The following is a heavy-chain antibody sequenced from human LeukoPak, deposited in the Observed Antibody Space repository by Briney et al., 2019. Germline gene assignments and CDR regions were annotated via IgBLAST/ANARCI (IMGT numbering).Heavy chain of an antibody. CDR3: ARDRVGGWYWLDS. V-gene: IGHV4-59*01. J-gene: IGHJ5*01. CDR2: IYYSGST. Sequence: PSETLSLTCTVSGGSISSYYWSWIRQPPGKGLEWIGYIYYSGSTNYNPSLKSRVTMSVDTSKNQFSLKVTSVTAADTAVYYCARDRVGGWYWLDSWGQGTLVTVSS. D-gene: IGHD6-19*01. CDR1: GGSISSYY.